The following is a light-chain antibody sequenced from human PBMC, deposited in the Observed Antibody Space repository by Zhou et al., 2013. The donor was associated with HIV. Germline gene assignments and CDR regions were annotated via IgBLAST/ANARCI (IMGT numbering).Light chain of an antibody. CDR2: DNN. CDR3: ATWDTSLSAVV. V-gene: IGLV1-51*01. J-gene: IGLJ2*01. CDR1: NSNIGKNY. Sequence: QSVLTQPPSVSAAPGQKVTISCSGSNSNIGKNYVSWYQQLPGTAPKLLIYDNNKRPSGIPDRFSGSRSGTSATLGITGLQTGDEAEYYCATWDTSLSAVVFGGGTKADR.